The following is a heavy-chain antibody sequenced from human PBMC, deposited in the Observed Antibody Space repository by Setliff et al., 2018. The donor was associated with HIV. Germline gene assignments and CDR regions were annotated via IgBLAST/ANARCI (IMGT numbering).Heavy chain of an antibody. D-gene: IGHD6-13*01. J-gene: IGHJ4*02. CDR2: INPGNGNT. CDR1: GYTFTNYA. V-gene: IGHV1-3*01. Sequence: ASVKVSCKASGYTFTNYAIHWVRQAPGQRLEWMGWINPGNGNTKYSQKFQGRVTITRDTSATTAYMELSSLRSEDTAVYYCARSSSSSHFVFDYWGQGTLVTVSS. CDR3: ARSSSSSHFVFDY.